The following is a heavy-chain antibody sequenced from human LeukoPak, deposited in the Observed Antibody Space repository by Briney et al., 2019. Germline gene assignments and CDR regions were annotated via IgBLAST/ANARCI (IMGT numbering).Heavy chain of an antibody. CDR3: ARAGDYGDYVIDY. Sequence: SETLSLTCTISGYSISSGYYWGWIRPPPGKGLEWIGSIYHSGSTYYNSSLKSRVTISVDTSKNQFSLKLSSVTAADTAVYYCARAGDYGDYVIDYWGQGTQVTVSS. CDR2: IYHSGST. V-gene: IGHV4-38-2*02. CDR1: GYSISSGYY. J-gene: IGHJ4*02. D-gene: IGHD4-17*01.